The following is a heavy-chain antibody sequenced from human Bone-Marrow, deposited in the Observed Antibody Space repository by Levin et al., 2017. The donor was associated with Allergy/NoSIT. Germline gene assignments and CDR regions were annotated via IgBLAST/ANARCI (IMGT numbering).Heavy chain of an antibody. CDR1: GYSIRSGYY. CDR2: VYHRGNT. J-gene: IGHJ6*02. CDR3: ARDSENPYGLDV. V-gene: IGHV4-38-2*02. D-gene: IGHD2/OR15-2a*01. Sequence: SQTLSLTCAVSGYSIRSGYYWGWLRQTPGKGLEWIASVYHRGNTYYNPSLRSRVTISVDTSRNQFSLELSSVTAADTAIYYCARDSENPYGLDVWGQGTTVTVSS.